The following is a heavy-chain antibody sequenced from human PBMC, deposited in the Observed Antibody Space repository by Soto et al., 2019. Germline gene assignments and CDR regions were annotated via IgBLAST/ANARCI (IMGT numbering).Heavy chain of an antibody. CDR3: AKDNTTIFGVVIRSYGMDV. CDR2: ISYDGSNK. J-gene: IGHJ6*02. D-gene: IGHD3-3*01. V-gene: IGHV3-30*18. CDR1: GFTFSSYG. Sequence: GGSLRLSCAASGFTFSSYGMHWVRQAPGKGLEWVAVISYDGSNKYYADSVKGRFTISRDNSKNTLYLQMNSLRAEDTAVYYCAKDNTTIFGVVIRSYGMDVWGQGTTVTVSS.